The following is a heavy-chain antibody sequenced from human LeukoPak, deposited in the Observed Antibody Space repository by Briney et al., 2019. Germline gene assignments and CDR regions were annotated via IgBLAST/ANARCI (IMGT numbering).Heavy chain of an antibody. V-gene: IGHV4-4*07. CDR3: ARRDISSGWSFDY. Sequence: SETLSLTCTVSGGSISSYYWSWIRQPAGKGLEWIGQIHTSGSTNYNPPLKSRVTMSIDTTEDQVSLTIRSVTAADTAFYYCARRDISSGWSFDYWGQGTLVTVSS. J-gene: IGHJ4*02. CDR2: IHTSGST. CDR1: GGSISSYY. D-gene: IGHD6-19*01.